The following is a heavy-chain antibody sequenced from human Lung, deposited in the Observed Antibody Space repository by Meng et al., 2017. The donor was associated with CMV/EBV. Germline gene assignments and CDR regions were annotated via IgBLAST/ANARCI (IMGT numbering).Heavy chain of an antibody. CDR2: INHSEST. D-gene: IGHD3-10*01. CDR1: GGSFTGYF. CDR3: ARRVGSGKYFFDY. Sequence: CAVSGGSFTGYFCSWIRQSPGKGLEWIAEINHSESTNYNPSLKSQVTISVDTSKNQFSLRLKSVTVADTGVYFCARRVGSGKYFFDYWSQGTLVTVSS. V-gene: IGHV4-34*01. J-gene: IGHJ4*02.